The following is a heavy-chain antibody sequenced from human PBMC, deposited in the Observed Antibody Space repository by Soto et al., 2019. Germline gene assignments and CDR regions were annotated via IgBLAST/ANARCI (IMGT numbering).Heavy chain of an antibody. J-gene: IGHJ6*02. CDR1: GGSISSGDYH. D-gene: IGHD3-9*01. V-gene: IGHV4-30-4*01. CDR2: IYYSGST. CDR3: ARGGLTGYSRAYYYYGMDV. Sequence: SETLSLTCTVSGGSISSGDYHWSWIRQPPGKGLEWIGYIYYSGSTYYNPSLKSRVTISVDTSKNQFSLKLSSVTAADTAVYYCARGGLTGYSRAYYYYGMDVWGQGTTVTVSS.